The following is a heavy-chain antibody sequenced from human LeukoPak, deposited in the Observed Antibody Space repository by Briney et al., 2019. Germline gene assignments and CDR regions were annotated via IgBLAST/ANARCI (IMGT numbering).Heavy chain of an antibody. CDR1: GSTFSSYS. CDR3: ARDWGLSSYGSYFGY. Sequence: GGSLRLSCAASGSTFSSYSMNWVRQAPGKGLEWVSSISSSSSYIYYADSVKGRFTISRDNAKNSLYLQMNSLRAEDTAVYYCARDWGLSSYGSYFGYWGQGTLVTVSS. V-gene: IGHV3-21*01. CDR2: ISSSSSYI. D-gene: IGHD5-18*01. J-gene: IGHJ4*02.